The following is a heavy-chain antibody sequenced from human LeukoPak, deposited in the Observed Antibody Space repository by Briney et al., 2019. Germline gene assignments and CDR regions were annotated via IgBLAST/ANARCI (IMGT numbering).Heavy chain of an antibody. CDR2: IYSGGST. V-gene: IGHV3-66*01. CDR3: ARDLGLPAATVYYYGMDV. Sequence: PGGSLRLSCAASGFTVSSNYMSWVRRAPGKGLEWVSVIYSGGSTYYADSVKGRFTISRDNSKNTLYLQMNSLRAEDTAVYYCARDLGLPAATVYYYGMDVWGQGTTVTVSS. J-gene: IGHJ6*02. CDR1: GFTVSSNY. D-gene: IGHD2-2*01.